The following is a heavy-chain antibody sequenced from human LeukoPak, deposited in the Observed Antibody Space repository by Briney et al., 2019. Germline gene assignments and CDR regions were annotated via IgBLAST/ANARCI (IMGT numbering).Heavy chain of an antibody. J-gene: IGHJ4*02. Sequence: GASVKVSCKASGYTFTSYGISWVRLAPGQGLEWMGGIVPIFGTANYAQKSQGRVTITADKSTSTSYMEVNSLRSEDTAVYYCASDGGLGESSLDYWGQGTPVTVSS. D-gene: IGHD3-10*01. CDR1: GYTFTSYG. V-gene: IGHV1-69*06. CDR3: ASDGGLGESSLDY. CDR2: IVPIFGTA.